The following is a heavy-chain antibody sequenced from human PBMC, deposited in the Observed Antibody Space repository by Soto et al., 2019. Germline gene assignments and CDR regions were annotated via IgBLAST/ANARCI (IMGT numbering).Heavy chain of an antibody. CDR1: GFSFSTYS. Sequence: EVQLVESGGGLVQPGGSLRLSCTASGFSFSTYSMNWVRQAPGKGLEWISYLTTSSNPIYYADSVKGRFTISRDNAKNSVYLQMNSLRDEDTAVHYCARDLDDFLTGLIDAFDVWGQGTMVTVSS. CDR2: LTTSSNPI. D-gene: IGHD3-9*01. J-gene: IGHJ3*01. V-gene: IGHV3-48*02. CDR3: ARDLDDFLTGLIDAFDV.